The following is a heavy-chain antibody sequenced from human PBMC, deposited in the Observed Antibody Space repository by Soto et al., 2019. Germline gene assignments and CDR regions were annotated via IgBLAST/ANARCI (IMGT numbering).Heavy chain of an antibody. CDR3: TRANWYSEY. CDR1: GGSISNHY. Sequence: QVQLQESGPGLVKPSETLSLTCSVSGGSISNHYWSWIRQPPGKGLEWIVYIYYNGNTNSNPSLKIRVTMSVDTSRNQISLKLTTVTAADTAVYYCTRANWYSEYWGQGTLVTVSS. J-gene: IGHJ4*02. CDR2: IYYNGNT. V-gene: IGHV4-59*11. D-gene: IGHD7-27*01.